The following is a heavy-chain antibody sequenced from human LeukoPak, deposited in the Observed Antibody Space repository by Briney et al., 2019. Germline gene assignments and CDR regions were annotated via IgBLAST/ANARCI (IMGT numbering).Heavy chain of an antibody. D-gene: IGHD1-26*01. Sequence: GESLKISCKGSGYSFTSYLMGWVRQTPGKGLEWMGIIYPGHSDTRYSPSFQGQVTMSADKSISTAYLQWSSLKASDTAMYYCAIRYSGSYSDYWGQGTLVTVS. CDR1: GYSFTSYL. CDR3: AIRYSGSYSDY. V-gene: IGHV5-51*01. CDR2: IYPGHSDT. J-gene: IGHJ4*02.